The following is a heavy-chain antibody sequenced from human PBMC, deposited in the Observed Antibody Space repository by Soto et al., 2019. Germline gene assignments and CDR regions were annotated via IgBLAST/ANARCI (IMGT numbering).Heavy chain of an antibody. V-gene: IGHV3-74*01. CDR3: AGGYKD. D-gene: IGHD5-12*01. J-gene: IGHJ4*02. CDR2: INSDGSST. Sequence: EEHLVQSGGGLVQPGGSLRLSCAASGFPFSTYWMHWVRQVPGQGLVWVSRINSDGSSTIYADFVKGRFTISRDNAKNTLYLPMNSLRVDDTAIYYCAGGYKDWGQGALVTVSS. CDR1: GFPFSTYW.